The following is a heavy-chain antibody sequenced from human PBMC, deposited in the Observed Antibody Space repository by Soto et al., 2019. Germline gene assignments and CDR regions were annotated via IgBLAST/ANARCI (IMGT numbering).Heavy chain of an antibody. CDR3: AKERASGWLHLTRYYG. V-gene: IGHV3-30*18. CDR2: ISYDGSNK. D-gene: IGHD5-12*01. Sequence: PGGSLRLSCAASGFTFSSYGMHWVRQAPGKGLEWVAVISYDGSNKYYADSVKGRFNNSRDNSKNTLYLQVHSLRAEDTAVYYCAKERASGWLHLTRYYG. J-gene: IGHJ6*01. CDR1: GFTFSSYG.